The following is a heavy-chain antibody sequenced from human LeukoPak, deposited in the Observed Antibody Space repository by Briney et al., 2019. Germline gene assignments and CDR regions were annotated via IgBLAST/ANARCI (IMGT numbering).Heavy chain of an antibody. CDR3: VRDLYNYDTSGYYY. J-gene: IGHJ4*02. Sequence: PGGSLRLSCAASGFTFNIYRMNWVRQAPGKGLEWVPSISSSSSYIYYADAVKGRFTISRDNAKNSVYLQMNSLRAEDTAVYFCVRDLYNYDTSGYYYWGQGTLVTVSS. CDR1: GFTFNIYR. CDR2: ISSSSSYI. V-gene: IGHV3-21*01. D-gene: IGHD3-22*01.